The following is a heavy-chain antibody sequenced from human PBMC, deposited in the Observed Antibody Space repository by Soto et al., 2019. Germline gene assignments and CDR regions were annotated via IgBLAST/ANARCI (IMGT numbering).Heavy chain of an antibody. CDR2: ISAYNDNT. CDR1: GYTFSGYG. D-gene: IGHD3-22*01. Sequence: GASVKVSCKASGYTFSGYGMAWVRQAPGQGLEWMGWISAYNDNTYYAHNLQGRVTMTIDTSTSTGYMEMRSLIFDDTAVYYCARVEDYFDSSGYAHWGQGTLVTVSS. V-gene: IGHV1-18*01. CDR3: ARVEDYFDSSGYAH. J-gene: IGHJ4*02.